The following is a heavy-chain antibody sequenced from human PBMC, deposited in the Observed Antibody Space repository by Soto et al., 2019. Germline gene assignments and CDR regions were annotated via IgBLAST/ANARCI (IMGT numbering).Heavy chain of an antibody. CDR1: GFTFSSYA. CDR2: ITGSGGYT. J-gene: IGHJ6*02. V-gene: IGHV3-23*01. Sequence: EVQLLESGGGLVQPGGFLRLSCAASGFTFSSYAMSWVRQAPGKGLEWVSDITGSGGYTFYADSVTGRFTISRDNSKNTLYLQMSSLRAEDTAVYYCAKERYYDILTGPENYYYHYGMDVWGQGTTVTVSS. CDR3: AKERYYDILTGPENYYYHYGMDV. D-gene: IGHD3-9*01.